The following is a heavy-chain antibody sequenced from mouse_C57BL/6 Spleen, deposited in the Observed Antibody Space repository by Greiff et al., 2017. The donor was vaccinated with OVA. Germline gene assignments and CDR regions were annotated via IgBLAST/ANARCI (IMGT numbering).Heavy chain of an antibody. V-gene: IGHV1-7*01. J-gene: IGHJ1*03. CDR3: ARWGGYDYWYFDV. D-gene: IGHD2-2*01. CDR1: GYTFTSYW. Sequence: VQLQQSGAELAKPGASVKLSCKASGYTFTSYWMHWVKQRPGQGLEWIGYINPSSGYTKYNQKFQAKATLTADKSSSTAYMQLLSLTYEDSAVHYCARWGGYDYWYFDVWGTGTTVTVSS. CDR2: INPSSGYT.